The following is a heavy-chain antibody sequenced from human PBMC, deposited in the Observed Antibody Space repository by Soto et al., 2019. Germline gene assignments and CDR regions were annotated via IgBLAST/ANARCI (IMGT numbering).Heavy chain of an antibody. CDR2: IYYSGST. Sequence: SETLSLTCTVSGGSIXSGGYYWSWIRQHPGKGLEWIGYIYYSGSTYYNPSLKSRVTISVDTSKNQFSLKLSSVTAADTAVYYCARDRDYYGSGSYDYWGQGTLVTVSS. V-gene: IGHV4-31*03. CDR1: GGSIXSGGYY. J-gene: IGHJ4*02. CDR3: ARDRDYYGSGSYDY. D-gene: IGHD3-10*01.